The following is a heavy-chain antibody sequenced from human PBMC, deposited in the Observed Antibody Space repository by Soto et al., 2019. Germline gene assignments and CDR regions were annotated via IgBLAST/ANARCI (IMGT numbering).Heavy chain of an antibody. D-gene: IGHD1-26*01. Sequence: SETLSLTCNVSGGSISNNYWTWIRQPAGKGLEWIGRIYSNGRTNFNPSLKSRISMSIDTSKNQFSLKLTSVTAADAAVYFCARSAASFGGASYLGAWGQGTLVTVSS. CDR1: GGSISNNY. J-gene: IGHJ5*02. V-gene: IGHV4-4*07. CDR3: ARSAASFGGASYLGA. CDR2: IYSNGRT.